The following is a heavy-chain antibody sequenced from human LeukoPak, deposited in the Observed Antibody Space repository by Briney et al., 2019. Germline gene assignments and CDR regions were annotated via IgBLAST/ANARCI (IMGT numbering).Heavy chain of an antibody. CDR2: IYPGDSET. D-gene: IGHD1-26*01. CDR3: ATLGSGSYYYYYYYLDV. V-gene: IGHV5-51*01. CDR1: GYTFTSYW. J-gene: IGHJ6*03. Sequence: GESLKISCKGSGYTFTSYWIAWVRQMPGKGLEWMGIIYPGDSETRYSPSFQGQVTISADKSISTAYLQWSSLKASDTAMYYCATLGSGSYYYYYYYLDVWGKGTTVTVSS.